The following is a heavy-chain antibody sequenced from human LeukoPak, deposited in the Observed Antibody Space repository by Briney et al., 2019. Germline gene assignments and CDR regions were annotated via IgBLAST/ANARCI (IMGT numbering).Heavy chain of an antibody. V-gene: IGHV3-30*18. D-gene: IGHD3-9*01. CDR2: ISYDGSNK. CDR3: AKAFYDILTGFPN. Sequence: GGSLRLSCAASGVTFSSYGMHWVRNAPGTGLRWVGVISYDGSNKYYADSVKGRFTISRDNSKNTLYLQMNSLRGEDTAVYDCAKAFYDILTGFPNWGQGTLVTVSS. J-gene: IGHJ4*02. CDR1: GVTFSSYG.